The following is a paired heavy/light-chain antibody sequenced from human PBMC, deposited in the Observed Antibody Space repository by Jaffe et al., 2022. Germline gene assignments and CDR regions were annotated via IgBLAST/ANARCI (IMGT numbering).Heavy chain of an antibody. V-gene: IGHV3-23*01. Sequence: EVQLLESGGGLVQPGGSLRLSCAASGFTFGNYAMSWVRQAPGKGLEWVSAISGSGGSTYYAGSVKGRFTISRDNSKNTLYLQMNSLRAEDTAIYYCAKVLYGYWSMTTVTTGDYWGQGTLVTVSS. CDR3: AKVLYGYWSMTTVTTGDY. CDR2: ISGSGGST. J-gene: IGHJ4*02. CDR1: GFTFGNYA. D-gene: IGHD4-17*01.
Light chain of an antibody. CDR1: SSDVGGYNY. Sequence: QSALTQPPSASGSPGQSVTISCTGTSSDVGGYNYVSWYQQHPGKAPKLMIYEVSKRPSGVPDRFSGSKSGNTASLTVSGLQAEDEADYYCSSYAGSNNFGVFGGGTKLTVL. J-gene: IGLJ3*02. V-gene: IGLV2-8*01. CDR3: SSYAGSNNFGV. CDR2: EVS.